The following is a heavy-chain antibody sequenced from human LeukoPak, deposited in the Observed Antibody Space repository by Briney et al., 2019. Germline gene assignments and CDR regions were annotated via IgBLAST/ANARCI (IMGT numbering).Heavy chain of an antibody. V-gene: IGHV3-53*01. CDR1: GFTVSSNS. CDR2: IYSGGNT. D-gene: IGHD3-22*01. J-gene: IGHJ4*02. Sequence: PGGSLRLSCTVSGFTVSSNSMSWVRQAPGKGLEWVSFIYSGGNTHNSDSVKGRFTISRDNSKNTLYLQMNTLRAEDTAVYYCARHVVALGFDYWGQGTLVTVSS. CDR3: ARHVVALGFDY.